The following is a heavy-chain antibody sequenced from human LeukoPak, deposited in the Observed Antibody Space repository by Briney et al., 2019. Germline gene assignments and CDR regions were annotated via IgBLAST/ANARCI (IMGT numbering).Heavy chain of an antibody. Sequence: ASETLSLTCTVSGGSISSSSYYWGWIRQPPGKGLEWIGSIYYSGSTYYNPSLKSRVTISVDTSKSQFSLKLSSVTAADTAVYYCARTYYYDRGFDPWGQGTLVTVSS. CDR2: IYYSGST. V-gene: IGHV4-39*01. D-gene: IGHD3-22*01. CDR3: ARTYYYDRGFDP. CDR1: GGSISSSSYY. J-gene: IGHJ5*02.